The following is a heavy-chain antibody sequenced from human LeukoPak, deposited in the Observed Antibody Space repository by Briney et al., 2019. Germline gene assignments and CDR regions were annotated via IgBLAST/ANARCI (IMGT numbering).Heavy chain of an antibody. Sequence: ASVKVSCKASGYTFTGYYMHWVRQAPGQGLEWMGRINPNSGGTNYAQKFQGRVTMTRDTSISTAYMELSRLRSGDTAVYYCAREMQWLENWFDPWGQGTLVTVSS. D-gene: IGHD6-19*01. CDR1: GYTFTGYY. J-gene: IGHJ5*02. V-gene: IGHV1-2*06. CDR3: AREMQWLENWFDP. CDR2: INPNSGGT.